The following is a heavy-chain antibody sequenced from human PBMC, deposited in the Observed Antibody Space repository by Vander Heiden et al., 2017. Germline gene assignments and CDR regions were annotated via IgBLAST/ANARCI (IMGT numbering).Heavy chain of an antibody. CDR1: GFTFSSSW. J-gene: IGHJ6*02. Sequence: EVQLVESGGGLVQPGGSLRLSCAASGFTFSSSWMSWVRQAPGKGLEWVANIKQDGSEKYYVDSVKGRFTISRDNAKNSLYLQMNSLRAEDTAVYYCARDQGSSSWYLDYYYGMDVWGQGTTVTVSS. V-gene: IGHV3-7*01. CDR3: ARDQGSSSWYLDYYYGMDV. CDR2: IKQDGSEK. D-gene: IGHD6-13*01.